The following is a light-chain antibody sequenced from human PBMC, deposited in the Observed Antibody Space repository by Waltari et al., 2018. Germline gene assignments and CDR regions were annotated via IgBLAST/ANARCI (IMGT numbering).Light chain of an antibody. V-gene: IGLV4-69*02. CDR1: SGHSTYA. J-gene: IGLJ2*01. CDR2: VDSNGGH. CDR3: QTWVTGIRVV. Sequence: QLVLTQSPSASASLGASVKLTCTLSSGHSTYAIAWHQQQPGKGPRYLMKVDSNGGHVKGDGIPGRVSGSSSGTERYLTISSLQSDDEADYYCQTWVTGIRVVFGGGTKLTVL.